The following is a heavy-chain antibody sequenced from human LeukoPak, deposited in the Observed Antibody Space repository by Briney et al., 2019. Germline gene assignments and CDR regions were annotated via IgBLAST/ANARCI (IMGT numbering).Heavy chain of an antibody. J-gene: IGHJ4*02. CDR1: GFTFSTFA. CDR3: ATYRQVLLPFES. CDR2: IFPNGGEI. V-gene: IGHV3-23*01. Sequence: PGGSLRLSCAASGFTFSTFAMIWARQPPGKGLEWVSSIFPNGGEIHYADSVRGRFTISRDNSKSTLSLQMNSLRAEDTAIYYCATYRQVLLPFESWGQGTLVTVSS. D-gene: IGHD2-8*02.